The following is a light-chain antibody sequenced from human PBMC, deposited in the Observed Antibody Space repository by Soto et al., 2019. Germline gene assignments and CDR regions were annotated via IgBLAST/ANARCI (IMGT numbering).Light chain of an antibody. Sequence: QSVLTQSSSASASLGSSVKLTCTLSSGHSSYIIAWHQQQPGKAPRYLMKLEGSGSYNKGSGVPDRFSGSSSGADRYLTISSLQSEDEADYYCQSYDSSLSGFRVFGGGTKLTVL. J-gene: IGLJ3*02. CDR3: QSYDSSLSGFRV. CDR2: LEGSGSY. V-gene: IGLV4-60*03. CDR1: SGHSSYI.